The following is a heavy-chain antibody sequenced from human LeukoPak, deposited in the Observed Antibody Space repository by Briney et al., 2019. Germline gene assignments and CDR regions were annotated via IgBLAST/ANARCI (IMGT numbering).Heavy chain of an antibody. CDR1: GFTFSNFW. CDR2: INQDGSET. Sequence: GGSLRLSCAASGFTFSNFWMSWVRQAPGMGLAWVATINQDGSETYFVDSVKGRFTISRDNAKNSLYLQMHSLRADDTAIYYCVKPYYYSSGSLNWGQGTLVTVSS. J-gene: IGHJ4*02. D-gene: IGHD3-10*01. CDR3: VKPYYYSSGSLN. V-gene: IGHV3-7*01.